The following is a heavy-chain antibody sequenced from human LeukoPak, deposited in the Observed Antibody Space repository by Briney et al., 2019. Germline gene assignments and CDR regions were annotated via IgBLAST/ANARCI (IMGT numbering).Heavy chain of an antibody. CDR1: GYTFTGYY. J-gene: IGHJ4*02. CDR3: AREGRDYGANGFDY. Sequence: ASVKVSCKASGYTFTGYYMHWVRQAPGQGLEWMGWINPNGGGTNYAQKFQGRVTMTRDTSISTAYMELSRLRSDDTAVYYCAREGRDYGANGFDYWGQGTLVTVSS. D-gene: IGHD4-17*01. CDR2: INPNGGGT. V-gene: IGHV1-2*02.